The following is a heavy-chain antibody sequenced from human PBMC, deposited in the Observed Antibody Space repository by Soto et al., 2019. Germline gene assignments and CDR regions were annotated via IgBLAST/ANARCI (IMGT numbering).Heavy chain of an antibody. CDR2: IWYDGSNK. Sequence: QVQLVESGGGAVQPGRSLRLSCAASGFTFSTYGMHWVRQAPGKGLEWVAVIWYDGSNKYYADSVKGRFTISRDNSKNTLYLQMNSLRAEDTAVYYCASPGRYCSSTSCYGGLDYWGQGTLVTVSS. D-gene: IGHD2-2*01. CDR3: ASPGRYCSSTSCYGGLDY. V-gene: IGHV3-33*01. J-gene: IGHJ4*02. CDR1: GFTFSTYG.